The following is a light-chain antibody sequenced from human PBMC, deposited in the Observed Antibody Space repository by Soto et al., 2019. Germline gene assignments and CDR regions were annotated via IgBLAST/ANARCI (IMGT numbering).Light chain of an antibody. CDR2: DSS. Sequence: EIVMTQSPATLSVTPGERATRSRLASQSVSSSVAWYQQKPGQAPRLLIYDSSSRATGVPARFSGSGSGTEFSLAISSLQSEDFAVYYCQQYSNWPPTWTVGPVTQVEIK. CDR3: QQYSNWPPTWT. V-gene: IGKV3-15*01. CDR1: QSVSSS. J-gene: IGKJ1*01.